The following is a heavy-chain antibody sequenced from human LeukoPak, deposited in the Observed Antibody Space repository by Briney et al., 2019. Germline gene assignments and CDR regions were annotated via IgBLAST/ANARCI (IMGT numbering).Heavy chain of an antibody. CDR1: GGSISSSSYY. J-gene: IGHJ5*02. V-gene: IGHV4-39*07. CDR2: MYYSGST. Sequence: SETLSLTCTVSGGSISSSSYYWGWIRQPPGKGLEWIGSMYYSGSTYYNPSLKSRVTISVDTSKNQFSLKLSSVTAADTAVYYCARDQALSSGWSQNGFDPWGQGTLVTVSS. CDR3: ARDQALSSGWSQNGFDP. D-gene: IGHD6-19*01.